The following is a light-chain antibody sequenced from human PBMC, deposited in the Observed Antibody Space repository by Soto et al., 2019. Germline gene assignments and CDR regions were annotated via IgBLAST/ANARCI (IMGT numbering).Light chain of an antibody. J-gene: IGKJ4*01. CDR2: GAS. CDR3: QQYTDWPWGT. V-gene: IGKV3-15*01. Sequence: EIVMTQSPATLSLSPGETATLSCRASQSVHSNLAWFQQHPGQAPRLLIYGASSRATGIPVRFSGSGSGTEFTLTISSRQPEDFAVYYCQQYTDWPWGTFGGGTKVGIK. CDR1: QSVHSN.